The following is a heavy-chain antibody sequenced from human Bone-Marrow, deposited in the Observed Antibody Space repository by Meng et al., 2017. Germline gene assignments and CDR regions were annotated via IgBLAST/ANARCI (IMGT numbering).Heavy chain of an antibody. D-gene: IGHD3-10*01. CDR3: ARGPTYGSGSYSRLGY. V-gene: IGHV3-74*01. J-gene: IGHJ4*02. CDR2: INSDGSST. CDR1: GFTFSSYW. Sequence: GGSLRLSCAASGFTFSSYWMHWVRQAPGKGLVWVSRINSDGSSTSYADSVKGRFTISRDNAKNTLYLQMNSLRAEDTAVYYCARGPTYGSGSYSRLGYWGQGTLVTVSS.